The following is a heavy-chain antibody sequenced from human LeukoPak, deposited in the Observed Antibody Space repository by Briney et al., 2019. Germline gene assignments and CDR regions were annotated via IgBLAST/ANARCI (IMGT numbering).Heavy chain of an antibody. Sequence: SETLSLTCTVSGGSISSYYWSWIRQPPGKGLEWIGYIYYSGSTNYNPSLKRRVTISVDTSKNQFSLTLSSVTAAGTAGFFCARGSTAMASLDYWGQGTLVTVSS. J-gene: IGHJ4*02. CDR1: GGSISSYY. CDR3: ARGSTAMASLDY. V-gene: IGHV4-59*12. D-gene: IGHD5-18*01. CDR2: IYYSGST.